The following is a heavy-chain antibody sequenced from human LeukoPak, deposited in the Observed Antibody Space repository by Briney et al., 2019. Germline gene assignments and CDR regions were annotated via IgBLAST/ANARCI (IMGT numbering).Heavy chain of an antibody. J-gene: IGHJ4*02. Sequence: EASVNVSCKASGYTFVDYYLYWVRQAPGQGLEWMGWLNPRSGATNYAQKLQARVTMTRDTSINTAYMELSRLRSDDTAVYYCARDHRRGSTGYDMPADWGQGTLVTVSS. CDR2: LNPRSGAT. CDR1: GYTFVDYY. V-gene: IGHV1-2*02. CDR3: ARDHRRGSTGYDMPAD. D-gene: IGHD5-12*01.